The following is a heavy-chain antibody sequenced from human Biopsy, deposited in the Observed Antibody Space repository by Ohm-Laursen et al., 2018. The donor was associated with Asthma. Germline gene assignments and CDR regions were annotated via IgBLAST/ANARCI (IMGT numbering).Heavy chain of an antibody. CDR3: ARGGYCTSPTCPWGRYATDV. CDR1: GFTFSDYY. J-gene: IGHJ6*02. CDR2: IKKDGSEK. V-gene: IGHV3-7*01. D-gene: IGHD2-2*01. Sequence: SLRLSCAASGFTFSDYYMIWVRQAPGKGLEWVANIKKDGSEKYYVDSVKGRFTISRDNAKNSLYLHMNSLRAADTALYYCARGGYCTSPTCPWGRYATDVWGQGTTVTVSS.